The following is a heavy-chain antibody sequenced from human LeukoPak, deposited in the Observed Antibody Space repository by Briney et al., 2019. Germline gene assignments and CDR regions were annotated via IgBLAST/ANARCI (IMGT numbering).Heavy chain of an antibody. J-gene: IGHJ3*02. D-gene: IGHD3-22*01. CDR2: ISTSGST. Sequence: SETLSLTCTVSGGSISTYYWSWIRQPAGKGLEWIGRISTSGSTNYNPSLRSRVTMSVDTSKNQFSLKLSSVTAADTAVYYCARAYYYDSSARVAFDIWGQGTVVTVSS. CDR1: GGSISTYY. V-gene: IGHV4-4*07. CDR3: ARAYYYDSSARVAFDI.